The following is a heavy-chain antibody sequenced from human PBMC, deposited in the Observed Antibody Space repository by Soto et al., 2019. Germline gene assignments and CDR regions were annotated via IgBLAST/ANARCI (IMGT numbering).Heavy chain of an antibody. CDR1: GSSLIGATYS. Sequence: SETLCRTCGVAGSSLIGATYSWNWIRQPPGKGLEWIGYIFPSGTTYYNPSLKSRVTISIDVSKNQFSLSLRSLTAADTAVYYCARIRDFDYCSNETLVT. J-gene: IGHJ4*01. V-gene: IGHV4-30-2*01. CDR3: ARIRDFDY. CDR2: IFPSGTT.